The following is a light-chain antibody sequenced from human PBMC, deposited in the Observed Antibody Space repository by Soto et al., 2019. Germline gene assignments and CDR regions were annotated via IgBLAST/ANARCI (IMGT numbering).Light chain of an antibody. J-gene: IGKJ2*01. CDR1: QTINNY. CDR2: GAS. Sequence: DIQMTQSPSSLSASVGDRVTITCRTSQTINNYLNWYRQKPGKVPEVLIYGASSLQRGVSSRFTGSASRTYFTLTISSLQPEDFATYYCQQVYDFPHTVGQGT. CDR3: QQVYDFPHT. V-gene: IGKV1-39*01.